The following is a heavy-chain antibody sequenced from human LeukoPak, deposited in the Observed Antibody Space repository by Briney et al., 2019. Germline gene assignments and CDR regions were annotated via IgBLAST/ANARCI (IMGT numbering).Heavy chain of an antibody. V-gene: IGHV4-34*01. Sequence: SSETLSLTCAVYGGSFSGYYWSWIRQPPGKGLEWIGEINHSGSTNYNPSLKDRITISLDTSKNQFSLNLSSVTASDTAIYYCARTDVYYHSGGLDAWGQGTTVTVSS. CDR1: GGSFSGYY. J-gene: IGHJ6*02. D-gene: IGHD3-10*01. CDR3: ARTDVYYHSGGLDA. CDR2: INHSGST.